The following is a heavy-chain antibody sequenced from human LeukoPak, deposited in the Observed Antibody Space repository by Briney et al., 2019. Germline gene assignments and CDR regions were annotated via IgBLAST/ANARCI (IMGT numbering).Heavy chain of an antibody. V-gene: IGHV3-23*01. D-gene: IGHD7-27*01. CDR1: GFTFSDSW. CDR3: AKAPATGEGYYFYYMDV. CDR2: VNGRGATT. Sequence: PGGSLRLSCAASGFTFSDSWMSWVRQAPGKGPEWVASVNGRGATTYYADSVRGRFTISRDNSKNTVYLQMISLGADDTAVYFCAKAPATGEGYYFYYMDVWGKGTTVTVSS. J-gene: IGHJ6*03.